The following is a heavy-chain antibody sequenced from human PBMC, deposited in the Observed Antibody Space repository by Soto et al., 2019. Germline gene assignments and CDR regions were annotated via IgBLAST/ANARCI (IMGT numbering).Heavy chain of an antibody. Sequence: PSETLSLTCIVSGDSISTSFYYWGWIRQPPGKGLEWIGSIDHSGSTYYNPSLKSRVTISVDRSKNQFSLKLSSVTAADTAVYYCARVVYSGYEPINWFDPWGQGTLVTVSS. CDR1: GDSISTSFYY. CDR2: IDHSGST. J-gene: IGHJ5*02. V-gene: IGHV4-39*07. D-gene: IGHD5-12*01. CDR3: ARVVYSGYEPINWFDP.